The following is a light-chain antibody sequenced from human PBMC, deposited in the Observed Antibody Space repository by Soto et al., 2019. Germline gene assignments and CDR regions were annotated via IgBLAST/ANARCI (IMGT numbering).Light chain of an antibody. CDR2: GAS. Sequence: EIVMTQSPATLPVSPGERATLSCRASQSVNINLAWYQQKPGQAPRLLIFGASARATGIPARFSGSGSGTEFTLTISSLQSEDFAIYYCQQYNNWRTFGQGTKVDIK. J-gene: IGKJ1*01. CDR3: QQYNNWRT. V-gene: IGKV3-15*01. CDR1: QSVNIN.